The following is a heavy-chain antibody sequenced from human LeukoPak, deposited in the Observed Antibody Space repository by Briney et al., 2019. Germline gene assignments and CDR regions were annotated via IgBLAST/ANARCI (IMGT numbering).Heavy chain of an antibody. CDR1: GFTFSSXS. CDR3: ARGAGTGFNFDY. Sequence: GGXXXLSCAASGFTFSSXSMNXVRQXPXXXXXXVSSISSSSSYIYYADSVKGRFTISRDNAKNSLYLQMNSLRAEDTAVYYCARGAGTGFNFDYWGQGTLVTVSS. V-gene: IGHV3-21*01. CDR2: ISSSSSYI. J-gene: IGHJ4*02. D-gene: IGHD6-19*01.